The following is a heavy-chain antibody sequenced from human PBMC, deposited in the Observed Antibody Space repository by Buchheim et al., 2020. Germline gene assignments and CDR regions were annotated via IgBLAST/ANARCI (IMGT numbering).Heavy chain of an antibody. D-gene: IGHD6-13*01. J-gene: IGHJ6*02. Sequence: QVQLVQSGAEVKKPGASVKVSCKASGYTFTSYYMHWVRQAPGQGLEWMGIINPSGGSTSYAQKFQGRVTMTRDTSTSTVYMELSSLRSEDTAVYYCPRVEQQLGYYYYGMDVWGQGTT. CDR2: INPSGGST. V-gene: IGHV1-46*03. CDR3: PRVEQQLGYYYYGMDV. CDR1: GYTFTSYY.